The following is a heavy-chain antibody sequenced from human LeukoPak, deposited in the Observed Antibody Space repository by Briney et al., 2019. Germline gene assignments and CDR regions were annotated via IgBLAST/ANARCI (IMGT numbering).Heavy chain of an antibody. CDR1: GFTFSSYW. Sequence: GGSLRLSCAASGFTFSSYWMSWVRQAPGKGLEWVANIKQDGSEKYYVDSVKGRFTISRDNAKNSLYLQMNSLRAEDTAVYYCARPLHCSGWYFGYWGQGTLVTVSS. J-gene: IGHJ4*02. CDR3: ARPLHCSGWYFGY. V-gene: IGHV3-7*01. CDR2: IKQDGSEK. D-gene: IGHD6-19*01.